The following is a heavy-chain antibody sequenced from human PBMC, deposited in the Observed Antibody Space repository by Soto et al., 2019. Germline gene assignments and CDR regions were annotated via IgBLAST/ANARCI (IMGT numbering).Heavy chain of an antibody. V-gene: IGHV4-59*01. Sequence: SETLSLTCTVSGGSISSYYWSWIRQPTGKGLEWIGYIYYSGSTNYNPSLKSRVTISVDTSKNQFSLKLSSVTAADTAVYYCASTFMGYYYYYMDVWGKGTTVTVSS. CDR2: IYYSGST. CDR1: GGSISSYY. J-gene: IGHJ6*03. D-gene: IGHD1-26*01. CDR3: ASTFMGYYYYYMDV.